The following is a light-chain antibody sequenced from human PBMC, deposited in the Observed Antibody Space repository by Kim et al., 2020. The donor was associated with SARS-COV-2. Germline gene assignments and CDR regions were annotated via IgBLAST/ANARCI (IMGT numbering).Light chain of an antibody. CDR2: QGN. V-gene: IGLV3-1*01. J-gene: IGLJ2*01. CDR1: KLGDKY. Sequence: SLSPGQTASITCSGDKLGDKYACWYQQKPGQSPVLVIYQGNKRPSGIPERFSGSNSGNTATLTISGTQAMDEADYYCQAWDSSTVVFGGGTQLTVL. CDR3: QAWDSSTVV.